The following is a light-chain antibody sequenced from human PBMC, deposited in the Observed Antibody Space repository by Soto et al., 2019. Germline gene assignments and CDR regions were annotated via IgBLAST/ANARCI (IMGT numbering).Light chain of an antibody. CDR2: GAS. CDR3: QQYNNWLQT. J-gene: IGKJ1*01. CDR1: QSVSSN. V-gene: IGKV3-15*01. Sequence: EIVLTQSPGTLSLSPGERATLSCRASQSVSSNLVWYQHRTGQAPRLLIYGASTRATGIPARFSGSGSGTEFTLTISSVQSEELAVYDCQQYNNWLQTVGQGTKGEIK.